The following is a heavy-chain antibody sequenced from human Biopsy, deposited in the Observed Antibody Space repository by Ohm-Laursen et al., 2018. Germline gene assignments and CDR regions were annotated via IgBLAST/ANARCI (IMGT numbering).Heavy chain of an antibody. V-gene: IGHV4-34*01. Sequence: SETLSLTCPVYGGSFRGFYWGWVRPTPGEGVGGVGENKQSGRTHYKPSLDSRVAISADTSKNQFSLNLYSVTAADTAVYFCARGLPRIAPMVRGRRTWFDPWGQGTLVTVSS. J-gene: IGHJ5*02. CDR2: NKQSGRT. CDR1: GGSFRGFY. D-gene: IGHD3-10*01. CDR3: ARGLPRIAPMVRGRRTWFDP.